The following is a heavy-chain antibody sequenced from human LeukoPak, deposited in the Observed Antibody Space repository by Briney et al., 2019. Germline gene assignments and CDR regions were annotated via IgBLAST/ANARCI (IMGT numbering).Heavy chain of an antibody. V-gene: IGHV3-23*01. Sequence: GGSLRLSCAASGFTFSSYAMSWVRQAPGKGLEWVSAISGSGGSTYYADSVKGRFTISRDNSKNTLYLQMNSLRAEDTAVYYCANAGTGLVAGDYWGQGILVTVSS. CDR3: ANAGTGLVAGDY. CDR2: ISGSGGST. CDR1: GFTFSSYA. D-gene: IGHD6-19*01. J-gene: IGHJ4*02.